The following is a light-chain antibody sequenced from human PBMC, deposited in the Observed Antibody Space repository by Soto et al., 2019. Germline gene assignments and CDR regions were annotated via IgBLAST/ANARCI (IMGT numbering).Light chain of an antibody. J-gene: IGKJ1*01. CDR2: AAS. CDR1: QSISSY. Sequence: DIQMTQSPSSXSASVGDRVTITCRASQSISSYLNWYQQKPGKAPKLLIYAASSLQSGVPSRFSGSGSGTDFTLTISSLQPEDFATYYCQQSYSTPRTFGQGTKVDIK. CDR3: QQSYSTPRT. V-gene: IGKV1-39*01.